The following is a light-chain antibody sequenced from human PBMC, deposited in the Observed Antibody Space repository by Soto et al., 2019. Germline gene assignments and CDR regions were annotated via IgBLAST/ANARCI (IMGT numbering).Light chain of an antibody. Sequence: IQMTQSPSSLSASVGDRVTITCRASQTISSYLNWYQQKPGKAPKLLIYAASSLQSGVPSRFSGSGSGTDFTLTISSLQPEDFATYYCLQDYNYPRTFGQGTKVDIK. CDR2: AAS. CDR3: LQDYNYPRT. J-gene: IGKJ1*01. V-gene: IGKV1-6*01. CDR1: QTISSY.